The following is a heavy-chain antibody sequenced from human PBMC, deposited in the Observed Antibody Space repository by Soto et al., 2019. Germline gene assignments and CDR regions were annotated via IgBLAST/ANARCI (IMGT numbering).Heavy chain of an antibody. J-gene: IGHJ4*02. CDR1: GFTFSNSW. D-gene: IGHD1-26*01. CDR2: INADGSSI. Sequence: PGGSLRLSCAASGFTFSNSWMHWVRQAPGKGLVWLSHINADGSSIRYADSVRGRLTISRDNAKNTLFLQMSSLTAEDTAVYFCVIDDPGLGMDYWGLGT. V-gene: IGHV3-74*01. CDR3: VIDDPGLGMDY.